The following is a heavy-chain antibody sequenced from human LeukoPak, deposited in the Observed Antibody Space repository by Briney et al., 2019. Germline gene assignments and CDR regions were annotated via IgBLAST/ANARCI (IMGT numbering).Heavy chain of an antibody. CDR1: VYTLTIYD. Sequence: ASVTVSCKSSVYTLTIYDIYWVRQATARGREGVGWMNHNRGNTGYAQKFRGRLTITRNTSINTAYLEPSSLRSGDTTVYYCARGPSYSGYDGASHDNWGQGTLVTVSS. D-gene: IGHD5-12*01. J-gene: IGHJ4*02. CDR2: MNHNRGNT. V-gene: IGHV1-8*01. CDR3: ARGPSYSGYDGASHDN.